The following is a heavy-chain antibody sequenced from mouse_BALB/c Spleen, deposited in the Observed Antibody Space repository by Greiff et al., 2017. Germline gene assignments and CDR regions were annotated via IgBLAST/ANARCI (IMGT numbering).Heavy chain of an antibody. D-gene: IGHD1-1*01. CDR2: IWAGGST. J-gene: IGHJ4*01. V-gene: IGHV2-9*02. CDR3: ARESGDYYGSSPYAMDY. CDR1: GFSLTSYG. Sequence: QVQLKESGPGLVAPSQSLSITCTVSGFSLTSYGVHWVRQPPGKGLEWLGVIWAGGSTNYNSALMSRLSISKDNSKSQVFLKMNSLQTDDTAMYYCARESGDYYGSSPYAMDYWGQGTSVTVSS.